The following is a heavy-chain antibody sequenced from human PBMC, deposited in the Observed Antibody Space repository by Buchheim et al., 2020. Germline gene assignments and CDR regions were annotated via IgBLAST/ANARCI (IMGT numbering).Heavy chain of an antibody. V-gene: IGHV3-7*01. Sequence: EVQLVESGGGLVQPGGSLRLSCAASGFTFSSYWMSWVRQAPGKGLEWVANIKQDGSEKYYVDSVKGRFTISRDNAKNSLYLQMNSLRAEDTAVYYCARVVSDSSGWGAPNEENWFDPWGQGTL. CDR3: ARVVSDSSGWGAPNEENWFDP. CDR1: GFTFSSYW. D-gene: IGHD3-22*01. CDR2: IKQDGSEK. J-gene: IGHJ5*02.